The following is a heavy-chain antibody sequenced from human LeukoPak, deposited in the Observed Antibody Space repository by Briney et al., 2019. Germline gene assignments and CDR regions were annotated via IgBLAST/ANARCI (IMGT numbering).Heavy chain of an antibody. D-gene: IGHD3-3*01. CDR3: AGLTIFGVDTPLGYGMDV. CDR2: IYSSGST. CDR1: GGSITTYY. V-gene: IGHV4-59*01. J-gene: IGHJ6*02. Sequence: SENLSLTCTVSGGSITTYYWSWVRQLPGKGLEWIGYIYSSGSTNYNPSLKSRVTISQDTSKNQFSVKLSSATAADTAVYYCAGLTIFGVDTPLGYGMDVWGQGTTVTVSS.